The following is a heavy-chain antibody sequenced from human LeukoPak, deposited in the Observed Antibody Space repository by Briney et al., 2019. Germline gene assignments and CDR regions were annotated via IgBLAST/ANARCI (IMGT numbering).Heavy chain of an antibody. CDR3: ARDSAYYYDSSGLWYFDY. CDR2: IEQDGSEQ. D-gene: IGHD3-22*01. CDR1: GFTFRTYW. J-gene: IGHJ4*02. V-gene: IGHV3-7*01. Sequence: GGSLRLSCAASGFTFRTYWMSWVRQAPGKGLEWVANIEQDGSEQYYVDSVKGRFTISRENAKNSLFLQMNSLRAEDTAVYYCARDSAYYYDSSGLWYFDYWGQGTLVTVSS.